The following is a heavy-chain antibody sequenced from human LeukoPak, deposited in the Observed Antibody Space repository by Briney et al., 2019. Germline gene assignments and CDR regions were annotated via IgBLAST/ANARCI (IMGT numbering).Heavy chain of an antibody. D-gene: IGHD5-18*01. V-gene: IGHV1-46*01. Sequence: ASVKVSCKASGYTFTNYFMHWVRQAPGHGLEWVGLINPNGGTTKFAQKFQGRITLTRDMSTGTVYMDLTNLKSDDTAMYYCATGFGYQLDWGPGTLVIVSS. CDR1: GYTFTNYF. CDR2: INPNGGTT. J-gene: IGHJ4*02. CDR3: ATGFGYQLD.